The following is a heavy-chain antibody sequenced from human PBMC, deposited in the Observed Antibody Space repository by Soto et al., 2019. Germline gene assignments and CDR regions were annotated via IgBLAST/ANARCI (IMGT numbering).Heavy chain of an antibody. CDR2: IYYSGST. CDR3: ARGGRSSDFDY. J-gene: IGHJ4*02. Sequence: ESLSLTCPVSGGSISSYYWSWIRQPPGKGLEWIGYIYYSGSTNYNPSLKSRVTISVDTSKNQFSLKLSSVTAADTAVYYCARGGRSSDFDYWGQGTLVTVYS. CDR1: GGSISSYY. V-gene: IGHV4-59*01. D-gene: IGHD6-6*01.